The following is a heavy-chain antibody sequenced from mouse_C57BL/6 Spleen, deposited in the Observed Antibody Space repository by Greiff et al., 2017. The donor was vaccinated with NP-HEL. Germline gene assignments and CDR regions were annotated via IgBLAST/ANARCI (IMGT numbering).Heavy chain of an antibody. CDR3: ARRGYGSSYFDY. J-gene: IGHJ2*01. V-gene: IGHV1-55*01. CDR2: IYPGSGST. CDR1: GYTFTSYW. Sequence: QVQLQQPGAELVKPGASVKMSCKASGYTFTSYWITWVKQRPGQGLEWIGDIYPGSGSTNYNEKFKSKATLTVDTSSSTAYMQLSSLTSEDSAVDYCARRGYGSSYFDYWGQGTTLTVSS. D-gene: IGHD1-1*01.